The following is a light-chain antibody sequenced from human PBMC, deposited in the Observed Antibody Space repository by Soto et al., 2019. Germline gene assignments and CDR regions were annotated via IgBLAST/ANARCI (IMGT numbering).Light chain of an antibody. CDR3: QQSYSTPT. J-gene: IGKJ1*01. CDR1: QSVSSY. V-gene: IGKV3-11*01. Sequence: EIVLTQSPGTLSLSPGERATLSCRASQSVSSYLAWYQQKPGQAPRLLIYDASKRATGIPTRFSGSGSGTDFTLTISSLQPEDFATYYCQQSYSTPTFGQGTKVDIK. CDR2: DAS.